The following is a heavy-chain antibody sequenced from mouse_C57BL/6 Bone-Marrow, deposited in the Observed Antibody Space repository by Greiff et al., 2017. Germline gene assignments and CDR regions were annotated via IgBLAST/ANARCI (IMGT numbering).Heavy chain of an antibody. CDR3: AITTVVDWYFDV. V-gene: IGHV1-22*01. CDR1: GYTFTDYN. Sequence: EVKLQESGPELVKPGASVKMSCKASGYTFTDYNMHWVKQSHGKSLEWIGYINPNNGGTSYNQKFKGKATLTVNKSSSTAYMELRSLTSEDSAVYYCAITTVVDWYFDVWGTGTTVTVSS. J-gene: IGHJ1*03. CDR2: INPNNGGT. D-gene: IGHD1-1*01.